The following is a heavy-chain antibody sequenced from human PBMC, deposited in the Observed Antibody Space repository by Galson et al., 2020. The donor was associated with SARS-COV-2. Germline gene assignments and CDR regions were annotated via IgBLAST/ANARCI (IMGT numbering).Heavy chain of an antibody. Sequence: GASVKVFCKASGGTFSSIAISWVRQGPGQGLEWMGAFIPVFGATNYALKFQGRVTITADESTNTVYMELSSLTSEDTAVYYCARSPSGDYDSSGYPYYYFQFWGQGTPVAVSS. CDR2: FIPVFGAT. J-gene: IGHJ4*02. CDR1: GGTFSSIA. CDR3: ARSPSGDYDSSGYPYYYFQF. V-gene: IGHV1-69*13. D-gene: IGHD3-22*01.